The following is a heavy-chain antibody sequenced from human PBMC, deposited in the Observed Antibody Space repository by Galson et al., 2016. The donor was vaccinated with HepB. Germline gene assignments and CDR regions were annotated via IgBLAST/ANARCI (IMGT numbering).Heavy chain of an antibody. V-gene: IGHV3-23*01. J-gene: IGHJ3*02. CDR1: GFTFSSYA. Sequence: SLRLSCAASGFTFSSYAMSWVRQAPGKGLEWVSAISGSGGSTYYADSVKGRFTISRDNSKNTLYLQMNSLRAEDTAVYYCAKDDDDYNDAFDIWGQGTMVTVSS. CDR3: AKDDDDYNDAFDI. D-gene: IGHD5-24*01. CDR2: ISGSGGST.